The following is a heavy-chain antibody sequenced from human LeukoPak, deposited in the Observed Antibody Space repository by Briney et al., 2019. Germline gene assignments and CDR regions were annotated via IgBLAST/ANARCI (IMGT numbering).Heavy chain of an antibody. J-gene: IGHJ4*02. D-gene: IGHD6-6*01. CDR3: ARGIAARKGVLDY. CDR2: ISRSRSYI. Sequence: GGSLRLSCAVSGFTFSSYAMSWVRQAPGKGRGWVSSISRSRSYIYYADSVKGRFTISRDNAKNSLYLQMSRLRAAGTAVYLCARGIAARKGVLDYWGQGTLVTLP. V-gene: IGHV3-21*01. CDR1: GFTFSSYA.